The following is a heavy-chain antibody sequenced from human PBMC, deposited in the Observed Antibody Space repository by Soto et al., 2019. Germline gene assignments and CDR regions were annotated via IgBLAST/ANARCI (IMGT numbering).Heavy chain of an antibody. J-gene: IGHJ6*02. Sequence: GGSLRLSCAASGFTFSSYWMHWVRQAPGKGLVWVSRINSDGSSTSYADSVKGRFTISRDNAKNTLYLQMNSLRAEDTAVDYCARVLRGLYKSYYYYYGMDVWGQGTTVTVAS. V-gene: IGHV3-74*01. D-gene: IGHD2-8*01. CDR2: INSDGSST. CDR1: GFTFSSYW. CDR3: ARVLRGLYKSYYYYYGMDV.